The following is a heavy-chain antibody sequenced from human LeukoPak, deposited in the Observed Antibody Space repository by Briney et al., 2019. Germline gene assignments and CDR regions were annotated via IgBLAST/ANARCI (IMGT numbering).Heavy chain of an antibody. CDR3: ARVKKDRYGMDV. Sequence: ASVKVSCKASGYTFTSYDINCVRQATGQGLEWMGWMNPNSGNTGYAQKFQGRVTMTRNTSISTAYMELSSLRSEDTAVYYCARVKKDRYGMDVWGQGTTVTVSS. J-gene: IGHJ6*02. V-gene: IGHV1-8*01. CDR1: GYTFTSYD. CDR2: MNPNSGNT.